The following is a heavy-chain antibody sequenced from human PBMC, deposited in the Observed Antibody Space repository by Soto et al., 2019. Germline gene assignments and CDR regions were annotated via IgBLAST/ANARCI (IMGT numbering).Heavy chain of an antibody. V-gene: IGHV3-23*01. D-gene: IGHD1-1*01. Sequence: EVQLLESGGGLVQPGGSLRLSCAASGFTFSSYAMSWVCQAPGKGLEWVSVISGSGGRIYYADSVKGRFTISRDNSKNTLYLQMNRLRDEDTAIYYCAKERRLERGDFDYWGQGTLVTVSS. J-gene: IGHJ4*02. CDR2: ISGSGGRI. CDR1: GFTFSSYA. CDR3: AKERRLERGDFDY.